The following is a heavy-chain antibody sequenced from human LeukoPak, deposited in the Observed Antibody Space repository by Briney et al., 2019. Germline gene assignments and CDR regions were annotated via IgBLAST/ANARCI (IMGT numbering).Heavy chain of an antibody. Sequence: SETLSLTCTVSGDSISNYYWSWIRQPAGKGLEWIGRIYTSGSTNYNPSLKSRVTMSVDTSKNQFSLKLSSVTAADTAVYYCARRGSKAGSYPSFDIWGQGTMVTVSS. CDR1: GDSISNYY. V-gene: IGHV4-4*07. D-gene: IGHD3-10*01. CDR3: ARRGSKAGSYPSFDI. J-gene: IGHJ3*02. CDR2: IYTSGST.